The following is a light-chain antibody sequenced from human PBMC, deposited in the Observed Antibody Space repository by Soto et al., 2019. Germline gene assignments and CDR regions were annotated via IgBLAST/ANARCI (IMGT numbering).Light chain of an antibody. J-gene: IGLJ2*01. Sequence: QSALTQPASVSGSPGQSITISCTGTTSDVGTSDYVSCYQHHPGKVPNLMIHEVTDRPSGASYRFSGSKSGTSASLAISGLQSQDEADYYCAAWDDSLNGYVAFGGGTKLTVL. V-gene: IGLV2-14*01. CDR1: TSDVGTSDY. CDR3: AAWDDSLNGYVA. CDR2: EVT.